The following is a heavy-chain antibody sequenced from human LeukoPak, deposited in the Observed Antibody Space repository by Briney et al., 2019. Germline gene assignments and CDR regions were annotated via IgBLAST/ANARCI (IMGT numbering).Heavy chain of an antibody. CDR3: ARGPYYYHSSGPWYYFDY. D-gene: IGHD3-22*01. CDR2: IIPIFGTT. CDR1: GGTFSSYA. Sequence: SVTVSCKSSGGTFSSYAFSWVRQAGGQGLEGMGGIIPIFGTTNNAQKFKGRVTITADESTSTAYMELSSLRSEDTAVYYCARGPYYYHSSGPWYYFDYWGQGTLVTVSS. V-gene: IGHV1-69*01. J-gene: IGHJ4*02.